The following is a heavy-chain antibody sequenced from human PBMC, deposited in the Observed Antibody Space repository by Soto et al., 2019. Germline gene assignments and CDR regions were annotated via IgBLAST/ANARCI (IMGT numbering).Heavy chain of an antibody. CDR2: INYSGST. D-gene: IGHD2-8*02. J-gene: IGHJ4*02. CDR1: EGSIVGRGCC. V-gene: IGHV4-31*03. CDR3: ARDKITGLFDY. Sequence: PSEAKRLTCTVAEGSIVGRGCCRILNRQNPGTGLEWIGHINYSGSTNYNTSLKSRVTISVDTSKNQFSLKLTSVTAADTAVYYCARDKITGLFDYWGQGTLVTVSS.